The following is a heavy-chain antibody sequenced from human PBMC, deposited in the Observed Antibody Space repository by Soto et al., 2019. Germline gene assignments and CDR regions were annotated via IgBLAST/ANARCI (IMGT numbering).Heavy chain of an antibody. J-gene: IGHJ6*02. CDR2: SNSDGTNT. CDR1: GFNFRSYW. V-gene: IGHV3-74*01. Sequence: EVELVESGGGLVQPGGSLRLSCAASGFNFRSYWIHWVRQAPGKGLMWVSHSNSDGTNTSYADSVKGRFTISRDNAKSTLFLQMNFLRAEDTAVYYCTRSPREWLRLGDFFYYNGMDVWGQGTTVTVSS. D-gene: IGHD5-12*01. CDR3: TRSPREWLRLGDFFYYNGMDV.